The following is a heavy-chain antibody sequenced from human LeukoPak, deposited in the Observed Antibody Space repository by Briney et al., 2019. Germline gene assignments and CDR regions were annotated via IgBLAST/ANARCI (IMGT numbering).Heavy chain of an antibody. D-gene: IGHD3-3*01. J-gene: IGHJ4*02. CDR2: IYYSGST. V-gene: IGHV4-39*01. Sequence: SETLSLTCTVSDCSISSSSYYWGWIRQPPGKGLEWIGSIYYSGSTYYNPSLKSRVTISVDTSKNQFSLKLSSVTAADTAVYYCESQYYDVWSGYYGWGQGTLVTVSS. CDR1: DCSISSSSYY. CDR3: ESQYYDVWSGYYG.